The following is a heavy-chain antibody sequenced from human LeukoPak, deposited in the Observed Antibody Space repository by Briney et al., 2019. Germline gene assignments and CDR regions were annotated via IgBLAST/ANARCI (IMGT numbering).Heavy chain of an antibody. V-gene: IGHV3-48*01. J-gene: IGHJ4*02. D-gene: IGHD2-15*01. CDR3: ARAGYCSGGSCYGSDY. CDR1: GFTFSSYE. Sequence: PGGSLRLSCAASGFTFSSYEMNWVRQAPGKGLEWVSYISSSSSSIYYADSVKGRFTISRDNSKNTLYLQMDSLRAEDTAVYYCARAGYCSGGSCYGSDYWGQGTLVSVSS. CDR2: ISSSSSSI.